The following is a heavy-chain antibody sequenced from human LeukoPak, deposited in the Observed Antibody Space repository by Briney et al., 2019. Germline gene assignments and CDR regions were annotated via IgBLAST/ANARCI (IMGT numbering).Heavy chain of an antibody. CDR3: ARLESYGGNHWFDP. V-gene: IGHV1-46*01. J-gene: IGHJ5*02. Sequence: ASVKVSCKASGYSFTSHYMHWVRQAPGQGLEWLGLINPSGSSTLYAQKFQGRVTMTTDTSTSTAYMELRSLRSDDTAVYYCARLESYGGNHWFDPWGQGTLVTVSS. CDR1: GYSFTSHY. CDR2: INPSGSST. D-gene: IGHD4-23*01.